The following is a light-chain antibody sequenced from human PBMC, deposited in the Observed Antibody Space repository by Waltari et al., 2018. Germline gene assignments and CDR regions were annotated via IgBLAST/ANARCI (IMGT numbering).Light chain of an antibody. J-gene: IGKJ1*01. V-gene: IGKV1-39*01. CDR2: ATS. CDR1: QSIGTS. CDR3: HQNYSPPPT. Sequence: DIQMTQSPSSLSAFVGDRVIITCRASQSIGTSLNWYQQKPGKAPKLLIYATSTLQSGVPSRFSGSGTGTDFTLTISSLQPEDFATYSCHQNYSPPPTFGQGTKVEIK.